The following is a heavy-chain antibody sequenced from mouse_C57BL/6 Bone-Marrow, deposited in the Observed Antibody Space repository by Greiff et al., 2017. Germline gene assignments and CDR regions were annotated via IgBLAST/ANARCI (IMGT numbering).Heavy chain of an antibody. CDR3: ARILLWYFYAMDY. D-gene: IGHD2-1*01. CDR1: GYAFSSYW. J-gene: IGHJ4*01. CDR2: IYPGDGAT. Sequence: QVQLQQSGAELVKPGASVKISCKASGYAFSSYWMNWVKKRPGKGLEWIGQIYPGDGATNYNGKFKGKATMTADKSSSTAFMQLSSLTSEDSAVYFCARILLWYFYAMDYWGQGTSVTVSS. V-gene: IGHV1-80*01.